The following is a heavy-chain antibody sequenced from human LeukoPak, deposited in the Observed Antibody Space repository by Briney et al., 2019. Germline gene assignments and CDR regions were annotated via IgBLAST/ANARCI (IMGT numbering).Heavy chain of an antibody. CDR3: ASTSHHYYDSSGYFDY. CDR1: GYTFTSYD. J-gene: IGHJ4*02. D-gene: IGHD3-22*01. Sequence: ASVKVSCKASGYTFTSYDINWVRQATGQGLEWMGWMNPNSGNTGYAQKFQGRVTMTRNTSISTAYMELSSLRSEDTAVYYCASTSHHYYDSSGYFDYWGQGTLVTVSS. V-gene: IGHV1-8*01. CDR2: MNPNSGNT.